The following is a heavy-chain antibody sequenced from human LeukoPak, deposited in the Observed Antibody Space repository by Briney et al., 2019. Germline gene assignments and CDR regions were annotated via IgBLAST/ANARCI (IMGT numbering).Heavy chain of an antibody. CDR2: IRYDGSNK. V-gene: IGHV3-30*02. J-gene: IGHJ3*02. D-gene: IGHD4-23*01. CDR1: RFTFSSYG. Sequence: GGSLRLSCAASRFTFSSYGMHWVRQAPGKGLEWVAFIRYDGSNKYYADSVKGRFTISRDNSKNTLYLQMNSLRAEDTAVYYCAKDARVRWSEVGDSFDIWGQGTMVTVSS. CDR3: AKDARVRWSEVGDSFDI.